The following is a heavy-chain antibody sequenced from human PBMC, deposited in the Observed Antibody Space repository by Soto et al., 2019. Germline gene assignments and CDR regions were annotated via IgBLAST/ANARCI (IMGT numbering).Heavy chain of an antibody. Sequence: QVQLVQSGAEVKKPGASVKVSCKPSGHTLNTYYLHWVRQAPGQGLEWMGIIHPSGGGSTYAQKFLGRVTMTRDTSTRTVFMELSSLTSADTAVYYCARGGHIAVVTASFDYWGQGTLVTVSS. CDR1: GHTLNTYY. CDR2: IHPSGGGS. D-gene: IGHD2-21*02. V-gene: IGHV1-46*02. J-gene: IGHJ4*02. CDR3: ARGGHIAVVTASFDY.